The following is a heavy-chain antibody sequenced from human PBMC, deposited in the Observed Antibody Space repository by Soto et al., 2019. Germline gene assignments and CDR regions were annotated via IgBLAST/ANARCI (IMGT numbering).Heavy chain of an antibody. CDR3: AKGRGDYDILTGYRDDAFDI. D-gene: IGHD3-9*01. V-gene: IGHV3-23*01. J-gene: IGHJ3*02. Sequence: GGSLRLSCASSGFTFSSYAMSLVRQAPGKGLEWVSAISGSGGSTYYADSVKGRFTISRDNSKNTLYLQMNSLRAEDTAVYYCAKGRGDYDILTGYRDDAFDIWGQGTMVTVSS. CDR2: ISGSGGST. CDR1: GFTFSSYA.